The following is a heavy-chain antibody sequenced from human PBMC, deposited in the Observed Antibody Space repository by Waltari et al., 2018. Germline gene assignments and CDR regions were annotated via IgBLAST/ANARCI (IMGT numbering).Heavy chain of an antibody. V-gene: IGHV4-59*01. CDR2: IYYSGRT. J-gene: IGHJ4*02. CDR1: GGSISSYY. D-gene: IGHD3-10*01. Sequence: QVQLQESGPGLVKPSETLSLTCTVSGGSISSYYWSWIRQPPGKGLEWVGYIYYSGRTNYHPSLKSRVTISVDTSKTQFSLKLRSVTAADTAVYYCARGGGNYYGTDYWGQGTLVTVSS. CDR3: ARGGGNYYGTDY.